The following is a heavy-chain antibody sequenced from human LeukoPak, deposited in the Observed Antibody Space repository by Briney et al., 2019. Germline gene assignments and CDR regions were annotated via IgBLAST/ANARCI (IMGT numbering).Heavy chain of an antibody. J-gene: IGHJ4*02. D-gene: IGHD6-13*01. CDR3: VKEGGAAAGWAEN. V-gene: IGHV3-23*01. CDR2: ISNSGDRT. Sequence: GGSLRLSCAASGFTFSSYAMSWVRQAPGKGLEWVSAISNSGDRTYYADSVKGRFTISRDNSKNTLYLQMNSLRAEDTAVYSCVKEGGAAAGWAENWGQGTLVTVSS. CDR1: GFTFSSYA.